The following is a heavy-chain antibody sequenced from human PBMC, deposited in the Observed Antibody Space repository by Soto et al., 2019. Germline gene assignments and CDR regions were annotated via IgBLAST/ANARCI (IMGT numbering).Heavy chain of an antibody. CDR2: ISRDGLNT. Sequence: VESGGDVVQPVRSLRLSFAASGFGFGSFGMHWVRQAPGQGLEWLAFISRDGLNTFYADSVRGRFTLSRDYSKSTMNLQMSALRDEDTALYNCARGNLSFDFDSWGRGTLVTVSS. D-gene: IGHD2-15*01. CDR1: GFGFGSFG. CDR3: ARGNLSFDFDS. V-gene: IGHV3-30*03. J-gene: IGHJ4*02.